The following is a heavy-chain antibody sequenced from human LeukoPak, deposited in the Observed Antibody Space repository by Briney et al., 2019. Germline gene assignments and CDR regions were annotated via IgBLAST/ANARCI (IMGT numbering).Heavy chain of an antibody. CDR1: GFTFSPYE. CDR2: IRGFDSTI. V-gene: IGHV3-48*03. Sequence: GGSLRLSCAASGFTFSPYEMNWVRQAPGKGLEWISYIRGFDSTIYYADSVKGRFTISRDNAKNLLYLQMDSLRVEDTAIYYCARDPRTVRIWGQGTLVTVSS. J-gene: IGHJ4*02. D-gene: IGHD1-1*01. CDR3: ARDPRTVRI.